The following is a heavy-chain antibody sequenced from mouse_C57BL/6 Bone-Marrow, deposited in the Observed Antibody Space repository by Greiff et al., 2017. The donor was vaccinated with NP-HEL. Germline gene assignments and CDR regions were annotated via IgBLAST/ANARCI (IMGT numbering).Heavy chain of an antibody. Sequence: LQQSGAELVRPGSSVKLSCKDSYFAFMASAMHWVKQRPGHGLEWIGSFTMYSDATAYSENFKGKATLTANTSSSTAYMELSRLTSEDSAVYYGARGDTTVVEDYAMDYWGQGTSVTVSS. CDR3: ARGDTTVVEDYAMDY. CDR2: FTMYSDAT. J-gene: IGHJ4*01. CDR1: YFAFMASA. D-gene: IGHD1-1*01. V-gene: IGHV1-49*01.